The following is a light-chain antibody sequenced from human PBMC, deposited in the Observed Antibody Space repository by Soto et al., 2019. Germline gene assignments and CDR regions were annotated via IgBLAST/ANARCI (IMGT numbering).Light chain of an antibody. CDR2: EVN. CDR3: SSYAGGRNG. V-gene: IGLV2-8*01. Sequence: QSALTQPPSASGSPGQSVAISCTGTSSDVGGYNYVSWCQQHPGKAPKLMIYEVNKRPSGVPDRFSGSKSGNTASLTVSCLQAEDEAYYSWSSYAGGRNGVGTGTKV. CDR1: SSDVGGYNY. J-gene: IGLJ1*01.